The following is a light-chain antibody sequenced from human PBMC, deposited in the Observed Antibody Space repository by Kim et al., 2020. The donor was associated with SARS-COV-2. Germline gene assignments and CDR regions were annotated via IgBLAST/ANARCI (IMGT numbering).Light chain of an antibody. V-gene: IGLV3-19*01. CDR1: SLRTYY. CDR2: GTN. CDR3: NSRDSSGHLWV. J-gene: IGLJ3*02. Sequence: SSELTQDPAVSVALGQTVMITCQGDSLRTYYTSWYQQKPGQAPVLVIYGTNNRPSGIPDRFSGSSSGNTASLTITGAQAEDEADYYCNSRDSSGHLWVFGGGTKVTVL.